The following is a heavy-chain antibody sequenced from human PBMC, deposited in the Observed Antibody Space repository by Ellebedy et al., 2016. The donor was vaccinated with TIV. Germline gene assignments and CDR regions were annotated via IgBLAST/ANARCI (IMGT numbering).Heavy chain of an antibody. Sequence: GESLKISXAASGFTFSDYYMSWIRQAPGKGLEWVSSISSSSSYIYYADSVKGRFTISRDNAKNSLYLQMNSLRAEDTAVYYCAKDGNGGGSSASEYFDLWGRGTLVTVSS. V-gene: IGHV3-11*05. D-gene: IGHD2-15*01. CDR3: AKDGNGGGSSASEYFDL. CDR1: GFTFSDYY. J-gene: IGHJ2*01. CDR2: ISSSSSYI.